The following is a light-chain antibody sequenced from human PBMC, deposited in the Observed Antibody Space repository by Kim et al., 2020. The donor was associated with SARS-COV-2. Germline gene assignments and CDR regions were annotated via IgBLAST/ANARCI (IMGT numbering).Light chain of an antibody. CDR3: SSFTSSFTWV. CDR1: SSDVGDDKY. Sequence: GRSNTIGSTGSSSDVGDDKYVSLYQQHPGKAPKLMMYDVTKRPSGVSNRFSGSKSGNTASLTISGLQAEDEADYYCSSFTSSFTWVFGGGTQLTVL. J-gene: IGLJ3*02. V-gene: IGLV2-14*04. CDR2: DVT.